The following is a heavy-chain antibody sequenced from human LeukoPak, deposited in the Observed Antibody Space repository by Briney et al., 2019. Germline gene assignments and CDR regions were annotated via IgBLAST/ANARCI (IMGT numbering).Heavy chain of an antibody. CDR2: IYYSGST. CDR3: SSAAGGWHRDFDY. J-gene: IGHJ4*02. V-gene: IGHV4-39*01. D-gene: IGHD6-19*01. Sequence: KSSETLSLTCTVPGGSISSSSYYWGWIRQPPGKGLEWIGSIYYSGSTYYNPSLKSRVTISVDTSKNQFSLKLSSVTAADTAVYYCSSAAGGWHRDFDYWGQGTLVTVSS. CDR1: GGSISSSSYY.